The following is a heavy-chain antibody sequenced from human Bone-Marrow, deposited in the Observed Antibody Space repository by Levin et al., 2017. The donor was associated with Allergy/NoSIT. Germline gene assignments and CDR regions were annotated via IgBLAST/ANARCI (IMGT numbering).Heavy chain of an antibody. CDR1: GFTFSSYE. J-gene: IGHJ4*02. D-gene: IGHD5-12*01. CDR3: ARDPSRYSYGHFDY. CDR2: ITSSGSRI. V-gene: IGHV3-48*03. Sequence: SGGSLRLSCAASGFTFSSYEMNWVRQAPGKGLEWISYITSSGSRIYYADSVKGRFTISRDNAKNSLYLQMNSLRAEDTAVYYFARDPSRYSYGHFDYWGQGTLVTVSS.